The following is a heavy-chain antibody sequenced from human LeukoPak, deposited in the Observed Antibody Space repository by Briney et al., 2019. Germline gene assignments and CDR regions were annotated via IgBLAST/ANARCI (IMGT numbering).Heavy chain of an antibody. V-gene: IGHV3-23*01. D-gene: IGHD5-24*01. CDR2: IYASAART. J-gene: IGHJ5*02. Sequence: GGSLRLSCEASGFTFSDFAMNWVRQAPGKGLEWVSLIYASAARTFYADSVKGRFTISRDNSKDTLYLQMNSLGVEDTAIYYCAKDSVRDGYNSLDRWGQGILVTASS. CDR1: GFTFSDFA. CDR3: AKDSVRDGYNSLDR.